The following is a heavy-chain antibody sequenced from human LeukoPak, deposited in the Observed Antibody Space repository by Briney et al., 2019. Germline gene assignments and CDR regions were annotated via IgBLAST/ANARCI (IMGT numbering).Heavy chain of an antibody. D-gene: IGHD5-18*01. CDR2: IRYDGSNK. J-gene: IGHJ4*02. CDR1: GFTFSIYG. CDR3: AKDQDTAIVFDY. V-gene: IGHV3-30*02. Sequence: GGSLRLSCAASGFTFSIYGMHWVRHAPGKGLEWVAFIRYDGSNKYYADSVKGRFTISTDNSKNTLYLQMNSLRAEDTAVYYCAKDQDTAIVFDYWGQGTLVTVSS.